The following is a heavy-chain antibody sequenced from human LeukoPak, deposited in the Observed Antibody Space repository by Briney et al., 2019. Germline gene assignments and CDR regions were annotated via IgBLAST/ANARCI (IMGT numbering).Heavy chain of an antibody. V-gene: IGHV4-30-2*01. J-gene: IGHJ5*02. Sequence: PSETLSLTCAVSGGSISSGGYSWSWIRQPPGKGLEWIGYIYHSGSTCYNPSLKSRVTISVDRSKNQFSLKLSSVTAADTAVYYCAREGGGDHPWGQGTLVTVSS. CDR2: IYHSGST. CDR3: AREGGGDHP. CDR1: GGSISSGGYS. D-gene: IGHD2-21*02.